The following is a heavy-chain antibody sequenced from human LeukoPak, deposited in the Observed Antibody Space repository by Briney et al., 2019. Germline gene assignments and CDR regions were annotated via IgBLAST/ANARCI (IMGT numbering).Heavy chain of an antibody. CDR2: ISAYNGNT. Sequence: ASVKVSCKASGYTFTSYGISWVRQASGQGREWMGWISAYNGNTNYAQKLQGRVTMTTDTSTSTAYMELSSLRSEDTAVYYCARGWAAAGTAYYYHMDVWGKGTTVTISS. J-gene: IGHJ6*03. CDR1: GYTFTSYG. V-gene: IGHV1-18*01. D-gene: IGHD6-13*01. CDR3: ARGWAAAGTAYYYHMDV.